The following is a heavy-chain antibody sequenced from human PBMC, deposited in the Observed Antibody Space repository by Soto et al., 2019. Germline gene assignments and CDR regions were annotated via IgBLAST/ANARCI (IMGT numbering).Heavy chain of an antibody. CDR2: IKSKTDGGTT. J-gene: IGHJ6*02. CDR3: TTDIQLWLNRLFRYYGMDV. V-gene: IGHV3-15*07. D-gene: IGHD5-18*01. Sequence: GGSLRLSCAASGFTFSNAWMNWVRQAPGKGLEWVGRIKSKTDGGTTDYAAPVKGRFTISRDDSKNTLYLQMNSLKTEDTAVYYCTTDIQLWLNRLFRYYGMDVWGQGTTVTVSS. CDR1: GFTFSNAW.